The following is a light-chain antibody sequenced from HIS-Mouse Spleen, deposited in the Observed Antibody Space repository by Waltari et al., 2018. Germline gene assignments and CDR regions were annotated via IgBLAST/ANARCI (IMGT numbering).Light chain of an antibody. CDR2: DVS. V-gene: IGLV2-11*01. Sequence: QSALTQPRSVSGSPGQSVTISCTGTSSDVGGYTYVSWYQQHPGKAPKLMIYDVSKRPSGVPYRFSGSKSGNTASLTISGLQAEDEADYYCCSYAGSYTVVFGGGTKLTVL. CDR1: SSDVGGYTY. J-gene: IGLJ2*01. CDR3: CSYAGSYTVV.